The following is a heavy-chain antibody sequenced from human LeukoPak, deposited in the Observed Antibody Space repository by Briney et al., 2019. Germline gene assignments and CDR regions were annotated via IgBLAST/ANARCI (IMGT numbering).Heavy chain of an antibody. V-gene: IGHV1-46*01. D-gene: IGHD3-9*01. CDR3: ASDQSPYYDILTGRYNWFDP. J-gene: IGHJ5*02. CDR2: INPSGGST. Sequence: ASVKVSCKASGYTFTSYYMHWVRQAPGQGLEWMGIINPSGGSTSYAQKFQGRVTMTRDMSTSTVYMELSSLRSEDTAVYYCASDQSPYYDILTGRYNWFDPWGQGTLVTVSS. CDR1: GYTFTSYY.